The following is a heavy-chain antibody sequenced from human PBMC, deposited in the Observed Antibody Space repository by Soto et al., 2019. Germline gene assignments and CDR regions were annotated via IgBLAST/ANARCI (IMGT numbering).Heavy chain of an antibody. Sequence: QVQLVESGGGLVKPGGSLRLSCAASGFTFSDFYMSWIRQAPGKGLEWISYISSGRTNIFYADSVKGRFTVSRYNAKNLVYLQLARPRAGDTAVYYCASDRNAAGSGYWCQGTLVTVS. J-gene: IGHJ4*02. CDR2: ISSGRTNI. V-gene: IGHV3-11*01. D-gene: IGHD1-1*01. CDR3: ASDRNAAGSGY. CDR1: GFTFSDFY.